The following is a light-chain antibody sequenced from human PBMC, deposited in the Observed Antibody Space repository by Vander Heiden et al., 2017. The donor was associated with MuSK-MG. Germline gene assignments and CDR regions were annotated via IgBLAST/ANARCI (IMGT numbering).Light chain of an antibody. CDR1: SLRRYY. Sequence: SSELTQDPAVSVALGQTVRITCQGDSLRRYYASWYQQQPGQAPIVVIYGENKRPSGIPDRFSGSRSGNTASLTITGAQAEDEADDYCQSRDSSGYNLVFGGGTKLTVL. V-gene: IGLV3-19*01. CDR3: QSRDSSGYNLV. CDR2: GEN. J-gene: IGLJ2*01.